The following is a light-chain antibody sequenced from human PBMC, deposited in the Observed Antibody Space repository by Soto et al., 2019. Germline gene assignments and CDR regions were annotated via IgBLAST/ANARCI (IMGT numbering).Light chain of an antibody. J-gene: IGLJ3*02. Sequence: QSVLTQSPSASASLGASVKLTCTLSSGHSNYAIAWHQQQPEKGPRYLMRVNTDGSHTKGDGIPDRFSGSSSGAERYLTISSLQSEDEADYYCQTWGTGIQVFGGGTMVTVL. V-gene: IGLV4-69*01. CDR2: VNTDGSH. CDR3: QTWGTGIQV. CDR1: SGHSNYA.